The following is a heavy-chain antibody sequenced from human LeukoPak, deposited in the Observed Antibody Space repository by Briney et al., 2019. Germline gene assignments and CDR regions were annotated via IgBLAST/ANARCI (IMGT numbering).Heavy chain of an antibody. CDR1: GDSVSSNSAA. J-gene: IGHJ5*02. CDR2: TYYRSKWYN. D-gene: IGHD6-13*01. CDR3: ALSSSSWVWFDP. V-gene: IGHV6-1*01. Sequence: SQTLSLTCAISGDSVSSNSAAWNWIRQSPSRGLEWLGRTYYRSKWYNDYAVSVKRRITINPDTSKNQFSLQLNSVTPDDTAVYYCALSSSSWVWFDPWGQGTLVTVSS.